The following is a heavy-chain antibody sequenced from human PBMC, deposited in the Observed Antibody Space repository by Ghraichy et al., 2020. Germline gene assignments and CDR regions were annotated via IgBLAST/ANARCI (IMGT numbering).Heavy chain of an antibody. CDR1: GESFSDYY. D-gene: IGHD2-8*02. CDR2: INPVGST. V-gene: IGHV4-34*01. Sequence: SETLSLTCAVYGESFSDYYWSWIRQSPGKGLEWIGEINPVGSTNHNPSPKSRVTMSMDTSNNQCSLTLSSVTAADTAVYYCARGRRYGGICYVGGCSYFYDRDGWGKGSTITVSS. J-gene: IGHJ6*04. CDR3: ARGRRYGGICYVGGCSYFYDRDG.